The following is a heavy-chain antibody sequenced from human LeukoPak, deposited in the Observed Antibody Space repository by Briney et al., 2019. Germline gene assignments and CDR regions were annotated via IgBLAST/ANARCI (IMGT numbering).Heavy chain of an antibody. CDR1: SGSISSYY. CDR2: IYYSGST. CDR3: ARVASGSYYEVNY. D-gene: IGHD1-26*01. J-gene: IGHJ4*02. Sequence: SETLSLTCTVSSGSISSYYWSWIRQPPGKGLEWIGYIYYSGSTNYNPSLKSRVTISVDTSKNQFSLKLSSVTAADTAVYYCARVASGSYYEVNYWGQGTLVTVSS. V-gene: IGHV4-59*01.